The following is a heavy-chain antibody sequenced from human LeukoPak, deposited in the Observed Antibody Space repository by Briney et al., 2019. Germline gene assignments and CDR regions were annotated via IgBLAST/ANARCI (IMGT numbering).Heavy chain of an antibody. V-gene: IGHV3-21*01. Sequence: GGSLRLSCAASGFTFSSYSMNWVRQAPGKGLEWVSSISSSSSYIYYADSVKGRFTISGDNAKNSLYLQMNSLRAEDTAVYYCARDALKAFGVSSGYLPAFDIWGQGTMVTVSS. CDR1: GFTFSSYS. D-gene: IGHD3-22*01. CDR2: ISSSSSYI. J-gene: IGHJ3*02. CDR3: ARDALKAFGVSSGYLPAFDI.